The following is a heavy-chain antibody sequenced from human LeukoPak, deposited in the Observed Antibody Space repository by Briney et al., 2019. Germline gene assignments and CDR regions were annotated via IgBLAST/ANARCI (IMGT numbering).Heavy chain of an antibody. V-gene: IGHV3-21*01. J-gene: IGHJ4*02. CDR3: ASHEGLVRADQTTDYYFDY. CDR2: ISSSSSYI. CDR1: GFTFSSYS. D-gene: IGHD6-19*01. Sequence: GGSLRLSCAASGFTFSSYSMNWVRQAPGKGLEWVSSISSSSSYIYYADSVKGRFTISRDNAKNSLYLQMNSLRAEDTAVYYCASHEGLVRADQTTDYYFDYWGQGTLVTVSS.